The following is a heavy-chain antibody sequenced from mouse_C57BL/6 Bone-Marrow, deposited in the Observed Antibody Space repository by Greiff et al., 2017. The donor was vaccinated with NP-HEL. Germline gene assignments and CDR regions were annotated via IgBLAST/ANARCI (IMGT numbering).Heavy chain of an antibody. V-gene: IGHV5-6*01. CDR3: ASPDGHYGFAY. D-gene: IGHD2-3*01. Sequence: EVKLMESGGDLVKPGGSLKLSCAASGFTFSSYGMSWVRQTPDKRLEWVATISSGGSYTYYPDSVKGRFTISRDNAKNTLYLQMSSLKSEDTAMYYCASPDGHYGFAYWGQGTLVTVSA. CDR2: ISSGGSYT. CDR1: GFTFSSYG. J-gene: IGHJ3*01.